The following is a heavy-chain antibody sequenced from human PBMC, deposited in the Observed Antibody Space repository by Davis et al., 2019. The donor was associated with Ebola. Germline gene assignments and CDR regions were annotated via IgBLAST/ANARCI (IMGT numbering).Heavy chain of an antibody. CDR1: GFTFINYW. Sequence: GESLKISCAASGFTFINYWMHWVRQAPGKRLEWVSSANSDGSTTGYGDSVKGRFTISRDNARNTLYLQMNSLRAEDTAVYYCSREVRGGFSPMDLWGTGTTVTVSS. CDR3: SREVRGGFSPMDL. D-gene: IGHD5-18*01. V-gene: IGHV3-74*01. CDR2: ANSDGSTT. J-gene: IGHJ6*04.